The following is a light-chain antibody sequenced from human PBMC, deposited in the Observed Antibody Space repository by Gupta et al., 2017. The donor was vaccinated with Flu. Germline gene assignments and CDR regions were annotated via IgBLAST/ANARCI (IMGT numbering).Light chain of an antibody. J-gene: IGKJ1*01. CDR1: GRITSTY. V-gene: IGKV1-39*01. CDR3: QQSYRRPRT. CDR2: GAS. Sequence: DVQMTQSPSSLSASVGDRVTITCRTNGRITSTYLTWYQQKPGRSPNLLIYGASNLKTGVPARFSGSGSGTDFTLAITSLHPEDVAIYYCQQSYRRPRTFGQGTKVEIK.